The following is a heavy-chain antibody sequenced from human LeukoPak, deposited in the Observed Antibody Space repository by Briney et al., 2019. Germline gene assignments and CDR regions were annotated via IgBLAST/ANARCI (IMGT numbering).Heavy chain of an antibody. Sequence: ASVKVSCKASGYTFTAYRLYWVRQAPGQGLEWMGWIIPNSGGTNFAQKFQGRVTMTRDTSITTAYIELSSLRSDDTAVYYCARDRGRPDAFDIWGQGTMVTVSS. CDR2: IIPNSGGT. V-gene: IGHV1-2*02. D-gene: IGHD1-26*01. CDR1: GYTFTAYR. J-gene: IGHJ3*02. CDR3: ARDRGRPDAFDI.